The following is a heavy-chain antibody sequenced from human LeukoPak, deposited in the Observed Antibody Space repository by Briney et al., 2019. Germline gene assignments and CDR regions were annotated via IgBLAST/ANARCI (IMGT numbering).Heavy chain of an antibody. CDR2: ISAYNGNT. D-gene: IGHD3-9*01. V-gene: IGHV1-18*01. CDR3: ARGYYDILTGYPVPFDY. Sequence: ASVKVSCKASGYTFTSYDINWVRQATGQGLEWMGWISAYNGNTNYAQKLQGRVTMTTDTSTSTAYMELRSLRSDDTAVYYCARGYYDILTGYPVPFDYWGQGTLVTVSS. CDR1: GYTFTSYD. J-gene: IGHJ4*02.